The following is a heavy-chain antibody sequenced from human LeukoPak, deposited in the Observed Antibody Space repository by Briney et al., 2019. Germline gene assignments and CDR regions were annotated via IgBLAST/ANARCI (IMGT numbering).Heavy chain of an antibody. CDR3: ARGWMATPSFHY. CDR1: GGSFSGYY. V-gene: IGHV4-34*01. J-gene: IGHJ4*02. D-gene: IGHD5-24*01. Sequence: SETLSLTCAVYGGSFSGYYWSWIRQPPGKGLEWIGEINHSGSTNYNPSLKSRVTISVDTSKNQFSLKPSSVTAADTAVYYCARGWMATPSFHYWGQGTLVTVSS. CDR2: INHSGST.